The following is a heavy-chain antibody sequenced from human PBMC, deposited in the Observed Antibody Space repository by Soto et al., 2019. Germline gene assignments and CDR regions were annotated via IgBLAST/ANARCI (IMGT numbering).Heavy chain of an antibody. CDR1: GFTFSSYW. J-gene: IGHJ3*02. CDR2: IKQDGSEK. D-gene: IGHD3-22*01. Sequence: GGSLRPSCAASGFTFSSYWMSWVRQAPGKGLEWVANIKQDGSEKYYVDSVKGRFTISRDNAKNSLYLQMNSLRAEDTAVYYCARDGGYYDSSGYYHKDDAFDIWGQGTMVTVSS. CDR3: ARDGGYYDSSGYYHKDDAFDI. V-gene: IGHV3-7*01.